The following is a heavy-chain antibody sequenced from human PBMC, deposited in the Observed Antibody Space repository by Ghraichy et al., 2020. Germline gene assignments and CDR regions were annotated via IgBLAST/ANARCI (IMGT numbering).Heavy chain of an antibody. CDR2: INHSGST. V-gene: IGHV4-34*01. CDR1: GGSFSGYY. J-gene: IGHJ4*02. Sequence: SETLSLTCAVYGGSFSGYYWSWIRQPPGKGLEWIGEINHSGSTNYNPSLKSRVTISVDTSKNQFSLKLSSVTAADTAVYYCARAALLYYSSSWTKGHDYWGQGTLVTVSS. D-gene: IGHD6-13*01. CDR3: ARAALLYYSSSWTKGHDY.